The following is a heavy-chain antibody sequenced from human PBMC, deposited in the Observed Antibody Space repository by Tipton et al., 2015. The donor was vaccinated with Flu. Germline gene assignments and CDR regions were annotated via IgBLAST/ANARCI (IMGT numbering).Heavy chain of an antibody. Sequence: GSLRLSCTASGFIFSNYWMSWVRQAPGKGLEWVANIKQDGSVKYYVDSVKGRFTISRDNAKNSLYLQMNNLRAEDTAVYYCARAVGSSSSYWGQGTLVTVSS. J-gene: IGHJ4*02. CDR3: ARAVGSSSSY. CDR1: GFIFSNYW. V-gene: IGHV3-7*03. CDR2: IKQDGSVK. D-gene: IGHD6-6*01.